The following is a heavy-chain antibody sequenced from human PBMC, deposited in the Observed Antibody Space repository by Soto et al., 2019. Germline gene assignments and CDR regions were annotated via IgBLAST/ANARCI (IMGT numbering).Heavy chain of an antibody. V-gene: IGHV4-28*01. CDR2: IYYSGST. D-gene: IGHD2-15*01. J-gene: IGHJ6*02. Sequence: SETLSLTCAVSGYSISSSNWWGWIRQPPGKGLEWIGYIYYSGSTYYNPSLKSRVTMSVDTSKNQFSLKLSSVTAVDTAVYYCARVAVAATSGMDVWGQGTTVTVSS. CDR1: GYSISSSNW. CDR3: ARVAVAATSGMDV.